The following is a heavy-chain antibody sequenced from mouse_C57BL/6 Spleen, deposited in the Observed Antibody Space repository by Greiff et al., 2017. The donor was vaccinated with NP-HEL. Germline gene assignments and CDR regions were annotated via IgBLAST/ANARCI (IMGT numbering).Heavy chain of an antibody. CDR3: ASWNY. V-gene: IGHV1-50*01. CDR1: GYTFTSYW. Sequence: QVQLQQSGAELVKPGASVKLSCKASGYTFTSYWMQWVKQRPGQGLEWIGEIDPSDSYTNYNQKFKGKATLTVDTSSSTAYMQLSSLTSEDSAVYYCASWNYWGQGTTLTVSS. J-gene: IGHJ2*01. CDR2: IDPSDSYT.